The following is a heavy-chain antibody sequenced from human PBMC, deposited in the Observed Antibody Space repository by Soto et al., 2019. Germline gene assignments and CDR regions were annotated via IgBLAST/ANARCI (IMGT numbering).Heavy chain of an antibody. CDR2: IIPIFGTA. CDR3: ARRRDYDILTGQNWFDP. Sequence: QVQLVQSGAEVKKPGSSVKVSCKASGGTFSSYAISWVRQAPGQGLEWMGGIIPIFGTANYAQKFQGRVTITADESTSTAYMELSSLRSEATAVYYCARRRDYDILTGQNWFDPWGQGTLVTVSS. CDR1: GGTFSSYA. D-gene: IGHD3-9*01. J-gene: IGHJ5*02. V-gene: IGHV1-69*01.